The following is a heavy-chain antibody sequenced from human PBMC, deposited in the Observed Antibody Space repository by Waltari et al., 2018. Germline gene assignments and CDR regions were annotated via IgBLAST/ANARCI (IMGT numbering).Heavy chain of an antibody. CDR2: IWYDGSNK. J-gene: IGHJ6*02. Sequence: QVQLVESGGGVVQPGRSLRLSCAASGCTFSSYGIHWVRQAPGQGREWVAVIWYDGSNKYYAESVKGRFTISRDNSKNTLYLQMNSLRAEDMAVYYCARGGGVRGRAYYYYYGMDVWGQGTTVTVSS. D-gene: IGHD3-10*01. CDR1: GCTFSSYG. CDR3: ARGGGVRGRAYYYYYGMDV. V-gene: IGHV3-33*01.